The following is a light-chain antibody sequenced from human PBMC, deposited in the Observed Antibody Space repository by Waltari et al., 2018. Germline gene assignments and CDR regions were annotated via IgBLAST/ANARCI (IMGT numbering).Light chain of an antibody. J-gene: IGKJ2*01. Sequence: DIVMTQSPSTLSASVGDRLTITCRASQSIGNYLAWYQQKPGKAPKLLIFMASTLQREVPSRFSGSGSGTEFALTISGLQADDFATYFCQHFNSYPFIFGRGTKLEIK. CDR2: MAS. CDR3: QHFNSYPFI. V-gene: IGKV1-5*03. CDR1: QSIGNY.